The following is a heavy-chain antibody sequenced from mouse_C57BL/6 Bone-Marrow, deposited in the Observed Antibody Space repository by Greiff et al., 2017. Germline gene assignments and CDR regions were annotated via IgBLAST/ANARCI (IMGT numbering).Heavy chain of an antibody. CDR1: GFTFSDYG. CDR2: ISSGSSTI. V-gene: IGHV5-17*01. J-gene: IGHJ1*03. Sequence: EVQLVESGGGLVKPGGSLKLSCAASGFTFSDYGMHWVRQAPEQGLEWVAYISSGSSTIYYADTVKGRFTISRDNAKNTLFLQMTSLRSEDTAMYYCASLLLRYTFDVWGTGTTVTVSS. CDR3: ASLLLRYTFDV. D-gene: IGHD1-1*01.